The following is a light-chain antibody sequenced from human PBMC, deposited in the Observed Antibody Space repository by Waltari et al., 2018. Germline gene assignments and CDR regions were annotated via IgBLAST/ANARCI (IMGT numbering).Light chain of an antibody. V-gene: IGLV4-69*01. CDR1: SGHSSNI. J-gene: IGLJ3*02. CDR2: VNSDGSH. CDR3: QTGGHGTWV. Sequence: QLVLTQSPSASASLGDSVKLTCTLSSGHSSNIIAWLQQQPTKDPRYLMKVNSDGSHTKGDDIPDRFSGSSSGAERYLTISGLQSEDEADYYCQTGGHGTWVFGGGTKLTVL.